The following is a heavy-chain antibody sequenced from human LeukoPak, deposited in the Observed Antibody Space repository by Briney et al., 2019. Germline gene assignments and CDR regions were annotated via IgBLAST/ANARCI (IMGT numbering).Heavy chain of an antibody. J-gene: IGHJ6*03. CDR3: ARGRITMIVVVPGYMDV. D-gene: IGHD3-22*01. CDR2: INHSGST. Sequence: PSETLSLTCAVCGGSFSGYYWSWIRQPPGKGLEWIGEINHSGSTNYNPSLKSRVTISVDTSKNQFSLKLSSVTAADTAVYYCARGRITMIVVVPGYMDVWGKGTTVTVSS. V-gene: IGHV4-34*01. CDR1: GGSFSGYY.